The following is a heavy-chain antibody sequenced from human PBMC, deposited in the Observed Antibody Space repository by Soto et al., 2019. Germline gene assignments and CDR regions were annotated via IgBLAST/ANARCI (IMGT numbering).Heavy chain of an antibody. D-gene: IGHD5-12*01. CDR3: ARVMGGGYDSFYYNAMDV. CDR2: INYSGST. CDR1: GGSISTYY. J-gene: IGHJ6*02. V-gene: IGHV4-59*01. Sequence: SETLSLTCTVAGGSISTYYWSWIRQPPGKGLEWLGYINYSGSTNYNPPLKSPVTISVDTSKNQFSLKLRSVTAADTAVYYCARVMGGGYDSFYYNAMDVWGQGTTVTVSS.